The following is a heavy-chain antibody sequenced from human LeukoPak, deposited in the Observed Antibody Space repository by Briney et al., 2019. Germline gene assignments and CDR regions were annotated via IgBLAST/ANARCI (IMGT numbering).Heavy chain of an antibody. CDR1: GFNLSYYS. Sequence: GGSLRLSCTASGFNLSYYSMTWVRQAPGKGLEWVANIKKDGSDTHYVDSVRGRFTISRDNGKNSLYLQMNSLRDEDTGVYYCAKGLRTGVGPYMGYHYYMDVWGKGATVTVSS. CDR2: IKKDGSDT. CDR3: AKGLRTGVGPYMGYHYYMDV. D-gene: IGHD3-16*01. V-gene: IGHV3-7*03. J-gene: IGHJ6*03.